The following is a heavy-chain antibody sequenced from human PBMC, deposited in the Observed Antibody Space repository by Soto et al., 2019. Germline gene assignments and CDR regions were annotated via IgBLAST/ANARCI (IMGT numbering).Heavy chain of an antibody. CDR3: VGSTAALPYGMEV. J-gene: IGHJ6*02. CDR2: IYYRDNT. Sequence: QVRLHESGPGLVKASQTLFLTCAVSGDSVFSGNHYWSWIRHLPEKGLEWIGYIYYRDNTYYNPSLLSRVIMSVDTSTNQFSLKLSSVTAADTALYYCVGSTAALPYGMEVWGPGTTVTVSS. V-gene: IGHV4-31*04. CDR1: GDSVFSGNHY. D-gene: IGHD6-6*01.